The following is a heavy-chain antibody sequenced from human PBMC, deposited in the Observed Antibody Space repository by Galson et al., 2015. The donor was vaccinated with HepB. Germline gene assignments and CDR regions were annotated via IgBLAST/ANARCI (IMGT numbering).Heavy chain of an antibody. Sequence: SVKVSCKASGYTFTGYYMHWVRQAPGQGLEWMGWINPNSGGTNYAQKFQGRVTMTRDTSISTAYMELSRLRSDDTAVYYCARSIQLWLISDFAFDIWGQGTMVTVSS. CDR3: ARSIQLWLISDFAFDI. V-gene: IGHV1-2*02. CDR2: INPNSGGT. D-gene: IGHD5-18*01. CDR1: GYTFTGYY. J-gene: IGHJ3*02.